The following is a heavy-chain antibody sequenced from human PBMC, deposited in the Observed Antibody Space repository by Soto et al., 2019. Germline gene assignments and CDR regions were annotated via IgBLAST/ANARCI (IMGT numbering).Heavy chain of an antibody. D-gene: IGHD2-15*01. CDR2: TSGSVGST. Sequence: XVSLSLSFAASGFTFSSYSMSWVRQAPGKGLEWVSATSGSVGSTYYADSVKGRFTISRDNSKNTLYLQMNSLRAEDTAVYYCAGKVVTSRGFDPWGQGTLVTVSS. CDR3: AGKVVTSRGFDP. V-gene: IGHV3-23*01. J-gene: IGHJ5*02. CDR1: GFTFSSYS.